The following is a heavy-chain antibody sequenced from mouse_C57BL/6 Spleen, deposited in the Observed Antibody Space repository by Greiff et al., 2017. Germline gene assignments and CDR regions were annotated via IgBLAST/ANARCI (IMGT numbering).Heavy chain of an antibody. CDR1: GYAFSSSW. D-gene: IGHD2-5*01. Sequence: QVQLQQSGPELVKPGASVKLSCTASGYAFSSSWMNWVKQRPGKGLEWVGRIYPGDGDTNYTGKFSGSAALSAATSSIAAYMLRSRLTSEDSAFYSCASSYSNLDSFAYWGQGTLVTVSA. CDR2: IYPGDGDT. J-gene: IGHJ3*01. CDR3: ASSYSNLDSFAY. V-gene: IGHV1-82*01.